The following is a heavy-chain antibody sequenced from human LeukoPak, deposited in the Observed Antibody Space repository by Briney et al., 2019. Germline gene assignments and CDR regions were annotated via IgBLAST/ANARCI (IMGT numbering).Heavy chain of an antibody. CDR2: INRIGNT. Sequence: SETLSLTCSVSGDSISSDYWSWIRQPPGKGLEWIGYINRIGNTDYNPSLKSRVTISLDTSKNQFSLNLTSVTAADTAVYYCAGRGQRYFRDWGQGTLVTVSS. CDR1: GDSISSDY. J-gene: IGHJ1*01. CDR3: AGRGQRYFRD. V-gene: IGHV4-4*08.